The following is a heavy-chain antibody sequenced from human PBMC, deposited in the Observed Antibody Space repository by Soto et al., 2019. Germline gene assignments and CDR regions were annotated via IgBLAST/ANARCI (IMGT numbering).Heavy chain of an antibody. V-gene: IGHV3-23*01. CDR1: GFTFSSYA. J-gene: IGHJ2*01. CDR2: IRSYGDRT. Sequence: PGGSLRLSWAGSGFTFSSYAMIWVRQAPGKGLEWVSSIRSYGDRTYYAESVEGRFSISRDNSKNTLYLQMNSLRAEDTAVYNCAKEPVGPDWYFDLWGRGTLVTV. CDR3: AKEPVGPDWYFDL.